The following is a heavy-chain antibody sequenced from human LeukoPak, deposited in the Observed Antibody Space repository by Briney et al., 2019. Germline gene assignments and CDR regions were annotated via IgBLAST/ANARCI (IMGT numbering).Heavy chain of an antibody. J-gene: IGHJ5*02. V-gene: IGHV3-13*04. CDR3: ARGAAGGMYNWFDP. Sequence: PGGSLRLSCAASGFTFSRYDMHWVRQVLGKGLEWVSVIGTSGDTYYAGSVKGRFTISRDNAKNSLYLQMDSLRVEDTAVYYCARGAAGGMYNWFDPWGQGTLVTVSS. CDR1: GFTFSRYD. D-gene: IGHD6-13*01. CDR2: IGTSGDT.